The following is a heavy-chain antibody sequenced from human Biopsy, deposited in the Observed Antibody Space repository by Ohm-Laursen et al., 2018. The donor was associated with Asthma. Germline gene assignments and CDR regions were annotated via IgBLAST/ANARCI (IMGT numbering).Heavy chain of an antibody. V-gene: IGHV3-30*07. CDR3: ARFVQAEEGVF. CDR1: GFSFSNFA. D-gene: IGHD3-10*02. J-gene: IGHJ4*02. Sequence: SLRLSCAASGFSFSNFAIHWVRQAPGEGLEWVGVISKDASTQDYADSVKGRFTMARDNSKNTLDLQMNSLRAEDTAVYLCARFVQAEEGVFWGQGTRVTVSP. CDR2: ISKDASTQ.